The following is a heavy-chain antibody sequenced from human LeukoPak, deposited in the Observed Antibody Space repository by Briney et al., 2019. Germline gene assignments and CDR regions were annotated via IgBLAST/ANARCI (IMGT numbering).Heavy chain of an antibody. CDR1: GFTVSGDY. Sequence: GGSLRLSCAVSGFTVSGDYMSWVRQAPGKGLEWVSAISGSGGSTYYADSVKGRFTISRDNSKNTLYLQMNSLRAEDTAVYYCAAQWELLRMFDYWGQGTLVTVSS. CDR2: ISGSGGST. V-gene: IGHV3-23*01. CDR3: AAQWELLRMFDY. D-gene: IGHD1-26*01. J-gene: IGHJ4*02.